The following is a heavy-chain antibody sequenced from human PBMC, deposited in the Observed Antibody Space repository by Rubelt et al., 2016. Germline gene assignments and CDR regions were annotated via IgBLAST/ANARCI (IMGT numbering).Heavy chain of an antibody. CDR1: GYTFTGYY. D-gene: IGHD6-19*01. V-gene: IGHV1-2*02. CDR2: INPNSGGT. CDR3: ARDLYKGPRWLVAY. Sequence: QVQLVQSGAEVKKPGASVTISCKASGYTFTGYYMHWVRQAPGQGLEWMGWINPNSGGTNYAQKVQGRVTMTRDTSISTAYMELSRLRSDDTAVYYCARDLYKGPRWLVAYWGQGTLVTVSS. J-gene: IGHJ4*02.